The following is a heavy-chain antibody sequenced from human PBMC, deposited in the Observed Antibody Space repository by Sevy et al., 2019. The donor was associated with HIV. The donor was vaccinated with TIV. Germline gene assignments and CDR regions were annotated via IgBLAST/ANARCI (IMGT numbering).Heavy chain of an antibody. J-gene: IGHJ4*02. Sequence: GGSLRLSCAASGFTVSNNYMSWVRQAPGKGLEWVSLIYSGGGTYYADSVKGRFTISRDNSKNTLYLQMNSLRAEDTAVYYCASDSSSSSNGWYNYWGQGTLVTVSS. CDR1: GFTVSNNY. CDR3: ASDSSSSSNGWYNY. CDR2: IYSGGGT. V-gene: IGHV3-66*02. D-gene: IGHD6-19*01.